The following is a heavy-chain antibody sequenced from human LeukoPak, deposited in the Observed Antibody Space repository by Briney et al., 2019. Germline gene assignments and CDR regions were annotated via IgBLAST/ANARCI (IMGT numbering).Heavy chain of an antibody. Sequence: SVKVSCKASGFTFTSSAMQWVRQARGQRLEWIGWIVVGSGNTNYAQKFQGRVTITADKSTSTAYMELSSLRSEDTAVYYCARGPVDGVVVTPFDYWGQGTLVTVSS. J-gene: IGHJ4*02. V-gene: IGHV1-58*02. CDR2: IVVGSGNT. CDR1: GFTFTSSA. D-gene: IGHD2-21*02. CDR3: ARGPVDGVVVTPFDY.